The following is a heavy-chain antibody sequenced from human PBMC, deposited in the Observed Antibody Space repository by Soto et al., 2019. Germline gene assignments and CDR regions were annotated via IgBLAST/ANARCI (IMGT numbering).Heavy chain of an antibody. CDR2: IYAGGST. D-gene: IGHD6-6*01. V-gene: IGHV3-53*05. Sequence: GGSLRLSCAVSGFSVSLNYMNWVRQAPGKGLEWVSVIYAGGSTYYADSVKDRFTISSDTSKNTLYLQMNSLRPEDTAVYYCARYNSHSSFPYYLEYWGQGTLVTVSS. J-gene: IGHJ4*02. CDR3: ARYNSHSSFPYYLEY. CDR1: GFSVSLNY.